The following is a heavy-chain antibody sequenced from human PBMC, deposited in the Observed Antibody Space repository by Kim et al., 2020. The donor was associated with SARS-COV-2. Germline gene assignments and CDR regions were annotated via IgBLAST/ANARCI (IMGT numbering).Heavy chain of an antibody. V-gene: IGHV1-8*01. J-gene: IGHJ6*02. CDR1: GYTFTSYD. D-gene: IGHD3-3*01. CDR2: MNPNSGNT. CDR3: ARVSHPITIFGVVITSGYYYYDYGMDV. Sequence: ASVKVSCKASGYTFTSYDINWVRQATGQGLEWMGWMNPNSGNTGYAQKFQGRVTMTRNTSISTAYMELSSLRSEDTAVYYCARVSHPITIFGVVITSGYYYYDYGMDVWGQGTTVTVSS.